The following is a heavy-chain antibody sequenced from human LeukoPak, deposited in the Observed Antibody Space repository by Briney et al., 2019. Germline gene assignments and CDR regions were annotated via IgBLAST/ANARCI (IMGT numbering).Heavy chain of an antibody. J-gene: IGHJ6*03. CDR1: GYSISSGYY. D-gene: IGHD3/OR15-3a*01. V-gene: IGHV4-38-2*02. CDR3: ARGLDRGNYYYMDV. CDR2: IYHSGST. Sequence: SETLSLTCTVSGYSISSGYYWGWIRQPPGKGLEGIGSIYHSGSTYYNPSLKSRVTISVDTSKNQFSLRLSSVSAADTAVYYCARGLDRGNYYYMDVWGKGTTVIVSS.